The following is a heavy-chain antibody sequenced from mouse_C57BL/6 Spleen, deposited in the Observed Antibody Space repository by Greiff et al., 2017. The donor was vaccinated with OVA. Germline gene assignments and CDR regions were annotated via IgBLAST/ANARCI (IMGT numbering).Heavy chain of an antibody. CDR3: AMRDGYYDYIDY. V-gene: IGHV1-50*01. Sequence: QVQLQQSGAELVKPGASVKLSCKASGYTFTSYWMQWVKQRPGQGLEWIGEIDPSDSYTNYNQKFKGKATLTVDKSPSTAYMQLSSLTSEDSAVYYCAMRDGYYDYIDYWGQGTTLTVSS. J-gene: IGHJ2*01. CDR2: IDPSDSYT. CDR1: GYTFTSYW. D-gene: IGHD2-3*01.